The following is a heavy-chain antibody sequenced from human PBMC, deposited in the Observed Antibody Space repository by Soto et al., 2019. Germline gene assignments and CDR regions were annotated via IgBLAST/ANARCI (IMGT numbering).Heavy chain of an antibody. CDR2: INPNSGGT. D-gene: IGHD3-10*01. V-gene: IGHV1-2*04. CDR1: GYTFTGYY. J-gene: IGHJ4*02. CDR3: ARDPSYYGSGSYYYFDH. Sequence: DSVKVSCKASGYTFTGYYMHWVRQAPGQGLEWMGWINPNSGGTNYAQKFQGWVTMTRDTSISTAYMELSSLRAEDTAVYYCARDPSYYGSGSYYYFDHWGQGTPVTVSS.